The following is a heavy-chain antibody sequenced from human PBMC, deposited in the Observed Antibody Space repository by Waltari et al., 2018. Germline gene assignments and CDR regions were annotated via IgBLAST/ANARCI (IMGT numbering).Heavy chain of an antibody. J-gene: IGHJ5*02. Sequence: EVQLVESGGGLVQPGGSLRRSCAASGFRFSTPWMHWVRQAPGTGLVWVSRINYDGSDITYADSVKGRFTISRDNAKNTLYLQMNSLSVEDTAVYYCVRCLANSLYNWLDPWGQGTLVTVSS. D-gene: IGHD3-16*01. CDR1: GFRFSTPW. CDR3: VRCLANSLYNWLDP. CDR2: INYDGSDI. V-gene: IGHV3-74*03.